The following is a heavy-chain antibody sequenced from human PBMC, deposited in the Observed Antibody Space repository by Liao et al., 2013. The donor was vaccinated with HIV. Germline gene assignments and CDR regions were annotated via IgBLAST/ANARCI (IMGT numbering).Heavy chain of an antibody. Sequence: QLHLQESGPGLVKPSETLSLTCTVSGGSISSSSYYWGWIRQPPGKSMEWIGEVSQGGGATYNPSLKTRVTISLDTSNNHFSLRLTSVTAADTGVYYCARGPSSPSWDFFYMDVWGKGTTVVVSS. J-gene: IGHJ6*03. V-gene: IGHV4-39*02. CDR1: GGSISSSSYY. D-gene: IGHD2-2*01. CDR2: VSQGGGA. CDR3: ARGPSSPSWDFFYMDV.